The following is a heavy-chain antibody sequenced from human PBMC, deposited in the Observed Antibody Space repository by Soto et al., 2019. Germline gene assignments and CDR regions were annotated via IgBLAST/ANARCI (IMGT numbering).Heavy chain of an antibody. CDR2: MNPGSGGT. V-gene: IGHV1-2*02. D-gene: IGHD6-19*01. Sequence: ASVKVSCKASGYTFTDYYLHWVRQAPGQGLEWMGWMNPGSGGTDYAQKFQGRVTMTRDTSISTAYMELSRLRSDDTAVYYCAREIAVAGTGYWGQGTLVTVSS. J-gene: IGHJ4*02. CDR1: GYTFTDYY. CDR3: AREIAVAGTGY.